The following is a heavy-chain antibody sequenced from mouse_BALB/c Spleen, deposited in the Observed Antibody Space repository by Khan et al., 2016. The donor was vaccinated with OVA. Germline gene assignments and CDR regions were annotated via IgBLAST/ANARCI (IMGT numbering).Heavy chain of an antibody. CDR2: INPSSGYT. CDR3: ASYYRYPAWFAY. Sequence: LQQSGAELARPGTSVKMSCKTSGHIFTNYPMHWVNQRPGQGLEWIGYINPSSGYTNYIQKFKDKATLTADKSSSTASMQLGSLTSDDYAVYYCASYYRYPAWFAYWGQGTLVTVSA. V-gene: IGHV1-4*01. CDR1: GHIFTNYP. J-gene: IGHJ3*01. D-gene: IGHD2-14*01.